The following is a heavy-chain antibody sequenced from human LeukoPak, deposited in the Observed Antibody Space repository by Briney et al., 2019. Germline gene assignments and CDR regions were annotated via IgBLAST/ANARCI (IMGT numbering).Heavy chain of an antibody. V-gene: IGHV1-2*02. J-gene: IGHJ4*02. CDR2: INPKNGGS. Sequence: ASVKVSCKASGYTFTGYYMHWVRQAPGQGLEWVGWINPKNGGSNYAQKFQGRVTMTRDRSISTAYMELSRLTSDDTAVYYCAGSLGYCTSNVCYLKYWGQGTLVTVSS. CDR3: AGSLGYCTSNVCYLKY. D-gene: IGHD2-8*01. CDR1: GYTFTGYY.